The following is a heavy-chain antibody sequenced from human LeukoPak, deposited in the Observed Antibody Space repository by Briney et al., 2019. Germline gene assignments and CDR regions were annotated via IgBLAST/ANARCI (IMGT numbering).Heavy chain of an antibody. Sequence: GGSLRLSCAASGFTFSSYAMSWVRQAPGKGLEWVSAISGSGGSTYYADSVKGRFTISRDNSKNTLYLQMNSLRAEDTAVYYCAKDAAAAVGLGYYYYGMDVWGQGTTVTVSS. CDR2: ISGSGGST. CDR3: AKDAAAAVGLGYYYYGMDV. CDR1: GFTFSSYA. D-gene: IGHD6-13*01. J-gene: IGHJ6*02. V-gene: IGHV3-23*01.